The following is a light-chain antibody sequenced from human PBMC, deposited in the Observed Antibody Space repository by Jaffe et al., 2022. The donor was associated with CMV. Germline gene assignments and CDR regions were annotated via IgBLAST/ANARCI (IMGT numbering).Light chain of an antibody. CDR2: YAS. V-gene: IGKV3D-15*01. Sequence: EIVMTQSPATLSVSPGESATLSCRASQSVYNYLAWYRQKVGQAPRLLVYYASTRATGIPARFSGSGSGTDFTLTISGLQSEDFAIYYCQQYSDWPGTFGQGTRVEI. J-gene: IGKJ1*01. CDR3: QQYSDWPGT. CDR1: QSVYNY.